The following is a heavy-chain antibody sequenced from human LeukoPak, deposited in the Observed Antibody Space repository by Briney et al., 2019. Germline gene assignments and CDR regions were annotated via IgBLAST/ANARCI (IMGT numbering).Heavy chain of an antibody. J-gene: IGHJ4*02. CDR3: ARDYHAGGYFDY. CDR2: IYYSGST. Sequence: SQTLSLTCTVSGGSISSGDYYWRWIRQPPGKGLEWIGYIYYSGSTYYNPSLKSRVTISVDTSKNQFSLKLSSVTAADTAVYYCARDYHAGGYFDYWGQGTLVTVSS. CDR1: GGSISSGDYY. D-gene: IGHD1-1*01. V-gene: IGHV4-30-4*01.